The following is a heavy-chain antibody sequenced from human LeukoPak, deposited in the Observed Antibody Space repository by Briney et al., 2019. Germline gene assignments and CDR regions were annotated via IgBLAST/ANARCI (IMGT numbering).Heavy chain of an antibody. CDR2: INDVSSHI. V-gene: IGHV3-21*06. J-gene: IGHJ4*02. Sequence: TGGSLRLSCAASGFTFSNSAMNWVRQAPGKGLEWVSSINDVSSHIYYADSVKGRFTISRNNANNSVSLQMNNLRAEDTAVYYCARDRSGYYFDYWGQGTLVTVSS. D-gene: IGHD3-22*01. CDR1: GFTFSNSA. CDR3: ARDRSGYYFDY.